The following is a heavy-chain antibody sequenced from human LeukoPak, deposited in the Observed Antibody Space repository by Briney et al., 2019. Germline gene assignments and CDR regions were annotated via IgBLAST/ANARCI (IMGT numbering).Heavy chain of an antibody. CDR3: ARDTGDIVVVPAASLDHYYGMDV. D-gene: IGHD2-2*01. V-gene: IGHV3-30-3*01. Sequence: PGRSLRLSCAASGFTFSSYAMHWVRQAPGKGLEWVAVISYDGSNKYYADSVKGRFTISRDNSKNTLYLQMNSLRAEDTAVYYCARDTGDIVVVPAASLDHYYGMDVWGQGTTVTVSS. J-gene: IGHJ6*02. CDR2: ISYDGSNK. CDR1: GFTFSSYA.